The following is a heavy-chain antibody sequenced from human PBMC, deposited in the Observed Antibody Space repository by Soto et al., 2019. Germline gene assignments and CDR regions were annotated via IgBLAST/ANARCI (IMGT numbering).Heavy chain of an antibody. D-gene: IGHD5-18*01. CDR3: VRALVMDTAMVFGWFDP. CDR2: IIPIFGTA. CDR1: GGTFSSYA. J-gene: IGHJ5*02. Sequence: SVKVSCKASGGTFSSYAVSWVRQAPGQGLEWMGGIIPIFGTANYAQKFQGRVTITADESTSTAYMELSSLRSEDTAVYYCVRALVMDTAMVFGWFDPWGQGTLVTVSS. V-gene: IGHV1-69*13.